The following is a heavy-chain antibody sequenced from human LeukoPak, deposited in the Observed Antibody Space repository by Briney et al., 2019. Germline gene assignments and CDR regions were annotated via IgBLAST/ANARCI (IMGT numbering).Heavy chain of an antibody. CDR1: GGSISSSSYY. J-gene: IGHJ4*02. CDR3: ARGSGSYLDY. V-gene: IGHV4-39*07. Sequence: SETLSLTCTVSGGSISSSSYYWGWIRQPPGKGLEWIGSIYYSGSTYYNPSLKSRVTISVDTSKNQFSLKLSSVTAADTAVYYGARGSGSYLDYWGQGTLVTVSS. CDR2: IYYSGST. D-gene: IGHD1-26*01.